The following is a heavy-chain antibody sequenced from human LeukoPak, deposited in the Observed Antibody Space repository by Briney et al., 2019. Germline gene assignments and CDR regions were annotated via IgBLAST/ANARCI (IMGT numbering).Heavy chain of an antibody. J-gene: IGHJ4*02. CDR1: GGSISSRSYY. D-gene: IGHD6-19*01. Sequence: SETLSLTCTVSGGSISSRSYYWGWIRQSPGKGLEWIGTIYYSGTTYYNPSLKSRVTISVDTSKNHFSLKLSSVTAADTAVYYCARGWYNSGYYCDYWGQGTLVTVSS. CDR3: ARGWYNSGYYCDY. CDR2: IYYSGTT. V-gene: IGHV4-39*02.